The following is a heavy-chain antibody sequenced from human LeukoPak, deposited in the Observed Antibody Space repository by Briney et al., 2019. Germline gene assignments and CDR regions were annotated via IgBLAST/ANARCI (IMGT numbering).Heavy chain of an antibody. CDR3: ARITVPSTLDY. CDR2: INHSGST. Sequence: SETLSLTCAVYGGSFSGYYWSWIRQPPGKGLEWIGEINHSGSTNYNPSLKSRVTMSVDTSKNQFSLRLSSVTAADTAVYYCARITVPSTLDYWGQGTLVTVSS. J-gene: IGHJ4*02. V-gene: IGHV4-34*01. D-gene: IGHD4-11*01. CDR1: GGSFSGYY.